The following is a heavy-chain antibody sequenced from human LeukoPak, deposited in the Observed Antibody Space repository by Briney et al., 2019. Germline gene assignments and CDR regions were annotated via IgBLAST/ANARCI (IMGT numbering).Heavy chain of an antibody. CDR2: IYDSGST. CDR1: GGSFSNYY. CDR3: ARDGGSYLNFDY. D-gene: IGHD1-26*01. V-gene: IGHV4-59*01. J-gene: IGHJ4*02. Sequence: SETLSLTCAVYGGSFSNYYWSWIRQPPGKGLEWIGYIYDSGSTNYNPSLKSRVTISVDTSNNQFSLRLSSVTAADTAVYYCARDGGSYLNFDYWGQGTLVTVSS.